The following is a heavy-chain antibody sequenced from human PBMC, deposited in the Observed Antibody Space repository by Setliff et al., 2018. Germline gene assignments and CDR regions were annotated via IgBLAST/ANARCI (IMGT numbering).Heavy chain of an antibody. CDR2: VNSDGSST. J-gene: IGHJ3*02. CDR1: GFTFVNYW. D-gene: IGHD6-13*01. Sequence: GGSLRLSCAASGFTFVNYWMHWVRQAPGKGLVWVSRVNSDGSSTIYADSVKGRFTISRDNAKNSLYLQMNSLRAEDTAVYYCARDPKSSSSSWRKENDAFDIWGQGTMVTVSS. CDR3: ARDPKSSSSSWRKENDAFDI. V-gene: IGHV3-74*01.